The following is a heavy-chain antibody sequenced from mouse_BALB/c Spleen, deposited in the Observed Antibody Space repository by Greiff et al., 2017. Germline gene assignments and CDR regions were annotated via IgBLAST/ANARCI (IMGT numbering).Heavy chain of an antibody. CDR1: GFSLTSYD. CDR3: VRGVAWFAY. J-gene: IGHJ3*01. Sequence: VNVVESGPGLVAPSQSLSITCTVSGFSLTSYDISWIRQPPGKGLEWLGVIWTGGGTNYNSAFMSRLSISKDNSKSQVFLKMNSLQTDDTAIYYCVRGVAWFAYWGQGTLVTVSA. V-gene: IGHV2-9-2*01. CDR2: IWTGGGT.